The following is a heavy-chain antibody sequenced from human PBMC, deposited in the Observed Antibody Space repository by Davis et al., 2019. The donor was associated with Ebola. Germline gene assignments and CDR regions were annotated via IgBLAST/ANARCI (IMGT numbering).Heavy chain of an antibody. CDR1: GGSFSGYY. CDR2: INHRGST. D-gene: IGHD6-13*01. CDR3: ARGFRSIAAAGTTFHYYYGMDV. Sequence: MPSETLSLTCTVYGGSFSGYYWSWIRQLPGKWLEWIGEINHRGSTNYNPSLKSRVTISVDTSKNQFSLKLSSVTAADTAVYYCARGFRSIAAAGTTFHYYYGMDVWGQGTTVTVSS. J-gene: IGHJ6*02. V-gene: IGHV4-34*01.